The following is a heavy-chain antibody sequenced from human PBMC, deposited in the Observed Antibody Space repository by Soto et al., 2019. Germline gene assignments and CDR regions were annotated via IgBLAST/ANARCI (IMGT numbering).Heavy chain of an antibody. D-gene: IGHD6-13*01. V-gene: IGHV1-69*04. J-gene: IGHJ6*02. Sequence: ASVKVSCKASGGTFSSYTISWVRQAPGQGLEWMGRIIPILGIASYAQKFQGRVTITADKSTSTAYMELSSLRSEDTAVYYCARDQAAAVDYYYGMDVWGQGTTVTVSS. CDR3: ARDQAAAVDYYYGMDV. CDR1: GGTFSSYT. CDR2: IIPILGIA.